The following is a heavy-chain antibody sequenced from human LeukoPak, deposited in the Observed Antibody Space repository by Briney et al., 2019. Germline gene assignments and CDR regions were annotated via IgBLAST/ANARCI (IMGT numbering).Heavy chain of an antibody. CDR1: GGSFSDYY. J-gene: IGHJ4*02. Sequence: SETLSLTCAVYGGSFSDYYWSWIRQPPGKGLEWIGEINHSGSTNYNPSLKSRVTISVETSKNQFSLKLNSVTAADTAVYYCARGGATPYFFDYWGQGTLVTVSP. D-gene: IGHD1-26*01. CDR3: ARGGATPYFFDY. CDR2: INHSGST. V-gene: IGHV4-34*01.